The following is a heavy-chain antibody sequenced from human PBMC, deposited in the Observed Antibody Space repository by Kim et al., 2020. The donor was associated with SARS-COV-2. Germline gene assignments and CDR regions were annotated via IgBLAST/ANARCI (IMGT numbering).Heavy chain of an antibody. CDR3: ASANSSGRIRGVWFDP. J-gene: IGHJ5*02. D-gene: IGHD6-19*01. Sequence: ASVKVSCKASGYTFTSYGISWVRQAPGQGLEWMGWISAYNGNTNYAQKLQGRVTMTTDTSTSTAYMELRSLRSDDTAVYYCASANSSGRIRGVWFDPWGQGTLVTVSS. CDR2: ISAYNGNT. CDR1: GYTFTSYG. V-gene: IGHV1-18*01.